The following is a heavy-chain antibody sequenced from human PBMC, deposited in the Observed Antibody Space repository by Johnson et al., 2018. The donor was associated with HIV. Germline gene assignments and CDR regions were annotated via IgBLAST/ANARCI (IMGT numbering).Heavy chain of an antibody. CDR3: AKEWGAAAGSGAFDI. CDR2: IQHDGKKE. J-gene: IGHJ3*02. Sequence: QVQLVESGGGVVLPGWSLRLSCEASGFTFSSYGMHWVRQAPGKGLEWVAFIQHDGKKELYGDSVKGRFTISRANSKNTLYLYMTSLRSDDTTTYYCAKEWGAAAGSGAFDIWGQGTLVTVSS. V-gene: IGHV3-30*02. D-gene: IGHD6-13*01. CDR1: GFTFSSYG.